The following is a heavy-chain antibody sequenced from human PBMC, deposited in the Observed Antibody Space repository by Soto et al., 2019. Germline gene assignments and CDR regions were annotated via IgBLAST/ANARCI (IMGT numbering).Heavy chain of an antibody. CDR1: SGSIDNVYW. CDR2: TSHDGVT. J-gene: IGHJ3*01. CDR3: ARVWGGAFDF. V-gene: IGHV4-4*02. D-gene: IGHD3-10*01. Sequence: PSETLSLTCAVSSGSIDNVYWWSWVRQSPGKGLEWIGGTSHDGVTNYNPSLKSRVTISVDTSKNQFSLKLSSVTAADTAVYYCARVWGGAFDFWGQGTMVTVSS.